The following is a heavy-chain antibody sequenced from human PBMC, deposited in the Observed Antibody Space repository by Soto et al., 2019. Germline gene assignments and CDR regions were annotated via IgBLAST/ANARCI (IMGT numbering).Heavy chain of an antibody. Sequence: GGSLRFSCAASGFTFSSYSMNWVRQAPGKGLEWVSSISSSSSYIYYADSVKGRFTISRDNAKNSLYLQMNSLRAEDTAVYYCARDAAPNRLYNGWFDPWGQGTLVTVSS. CDR2: ISSSSSYI. CDR1: GFTFSSYS. D-gene: IGHD3-10*01. CDR3: ARDAAPNRLYNGWFDP. J-gene: IGHJ5*02. V-gene: IGHV3-21*01.